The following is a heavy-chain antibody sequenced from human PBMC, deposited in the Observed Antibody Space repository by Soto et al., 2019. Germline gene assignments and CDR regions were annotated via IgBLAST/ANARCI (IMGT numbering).Heavy chain of an antibody. CDR2: ISPYTVDK. J-gene: IGHJ6*02. V-gene: IGHV1-18*01. CDR3: AMVDNYVTPTQQDV. Sequence: QVQLGQSGDEMKKPGASVRVSCKASGYIFVNYGIAWVRQAPGQGLEWMGWISPYTVDKQSASKVQGRLTMTTDTLKSTAYMDEGSLTYDDTAVYYCAMVDNYVTPTQQDVWGQGTTVTVSS. D-gene: IGHD3-16*01. CDR1: GYIFVNYG.